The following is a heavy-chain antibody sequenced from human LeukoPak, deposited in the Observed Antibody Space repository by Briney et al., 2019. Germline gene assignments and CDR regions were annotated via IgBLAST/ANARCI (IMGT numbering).Heavy chain of an antibody. CDR1: GFILNSYA. J-gene: IGHJ4*02. CDR2: IYSDGVT. D-gene: IGHD1-26*01. CDR3: ARAVVGATSTDY. V-gene: IGHV3-66*01. Sequence: GGPLRLSCAASGFILNSYAMSWVRQAPGKGLAWVSLIYSDGVTQYADSVKGRFTISRDNSKNTLYLQMNSLRAEDTPVYYCARAVVGATSTDYWGQGTLVTVYS.